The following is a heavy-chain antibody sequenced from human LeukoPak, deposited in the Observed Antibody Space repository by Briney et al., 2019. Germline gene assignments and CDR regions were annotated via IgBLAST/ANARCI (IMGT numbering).Heavy chain of an antibody. Sequence: SQTLSLTCAISGDSVSSNSAAWNWIRQSPSRGVEWLGRTYYRSKWYNDYAVSVKSRITINPDTSKNQFSLQLNSVTPEDTAVYYCARDEGRDPWGSYNRFDPWGQGTLATVSS. V-gene: IGHV6-1*01. CDR1: GDSVSSNSAA. J-gene: IGHJ5*02. D-gene: IGHD3-10*01. CDR2: TYYRSKWYN. CDR3: ARDEGRDPWGSYNRFDP.